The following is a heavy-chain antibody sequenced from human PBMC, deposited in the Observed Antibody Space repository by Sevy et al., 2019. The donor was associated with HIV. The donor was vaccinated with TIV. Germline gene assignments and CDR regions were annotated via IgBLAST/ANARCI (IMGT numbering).Heavy chain of an antibody. V-gene: IGHV3-48*01. CDR3: ARDCQQDYYDSSGYYDY. Sequence: GGSLRLSCAASGFTFSSYSMSWVRQAPGKGLEWVSYISSSSGTIYYADSVKGRFTISRDNAKNSLYLQMNSLRAEDTAVYYCARDCQQDYYDSSGYYDYWGQGTLVTVSS. J-gene: IGHJ4*02. CDR1: GFTFSSYS. CDR2: ISSSSGTI. D-gene: IGHD3-22*01.